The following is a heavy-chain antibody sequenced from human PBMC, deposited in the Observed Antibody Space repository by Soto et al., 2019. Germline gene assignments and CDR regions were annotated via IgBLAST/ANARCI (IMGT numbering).Heavy chain of an antibody. CDR3: ARGGKDGYRKDAFDI. Sequence: HPGGSLRLSCAASGFTFSTYAMHWVRQAPGKGLEWVAVISYDGSNKYYADSVKGRFTISRDNSKNTLYLQMNSLRTEDTAVYYCARGGKDGYRKDAFDIWGQGTMVTVSS. J-gene: IGHJ3*02. V-gene: IGHV3-30-3*01. CDR1: GFTFSTYA. D-gene: IGHD5-12*01. CDR2: ISYDGSNK.